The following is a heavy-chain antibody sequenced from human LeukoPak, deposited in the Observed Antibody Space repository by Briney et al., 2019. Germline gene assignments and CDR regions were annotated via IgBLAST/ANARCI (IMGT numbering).Heavy chain of an antibody. CDR3: AKRGVVIRVILVGFHKEAYYFES. Sequence: GGSLRLSCAVSGITLNNYGMTWVRQAPGKGLEWVAGISDSGGSTKYADSVKGRFTTSRDNPKNTLYLQMNSLRAEDTAVYFCAKRGVVIRVILVGFHKEAYYFESWGQGALVTVSS. D-gene: IGHD3/OR15-3a*01. J-gene: IGHJ4*02. CDR1: GITLNNYG. V-gene: IGHV3-23*01. CDR2: ISDSGGST.